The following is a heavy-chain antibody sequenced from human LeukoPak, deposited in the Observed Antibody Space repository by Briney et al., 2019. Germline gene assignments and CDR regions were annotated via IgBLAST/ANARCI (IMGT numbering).Heavy chain of an antibody. CDR1: GGSISSYY. Sequence: SETLSLTCTVSGGSISSYYWSWIRQPPGKGLEWIGYIYYSGSTNYNPSPKSRVTIPVDTSKNQFSLKLSSVTAADTAVYYCAREQRYYYDSSGYKYRNWFDPWGQGTLVTVSS. D-gene: IGHD3-22*01. CDR3: AREQRYYYDSSGYKYRNWFDP. CDR2: IYYSGST. V-gene: IGHV4-59*01. J-gene: IGHJ5*02.